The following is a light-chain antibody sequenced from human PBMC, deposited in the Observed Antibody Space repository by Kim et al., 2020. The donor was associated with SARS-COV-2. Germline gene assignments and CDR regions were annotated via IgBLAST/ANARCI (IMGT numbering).Light chain of an antibody. J-gene: IGLJ2*01. CDR3: NYRDCNDNVV. CDR2: GKN. Sequence: SSELTQDPAVSVALGQTVRITCQGDSLRSYYATWYQQKPGQAPILVIYGKNNRPSGIPDRFSGSSSGNTASLTITGTHAGDEADYYCNYRDCNDNVVFGGGTQLTVL. V-gene: IGLV3-19*01. CDR1: SLRSYY.